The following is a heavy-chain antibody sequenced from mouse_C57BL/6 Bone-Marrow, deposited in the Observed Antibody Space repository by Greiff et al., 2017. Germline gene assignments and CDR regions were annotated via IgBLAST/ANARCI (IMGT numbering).Heavy chain of an antibody. J-gene: IGHJ2*01. D-gene: IGHD2-3*01. CDR3: AREGYDEYFDY. CDR1: GYTFTSYW. Sequence: QVQLQQPGAELVRPGTSVKLSCKASGYTFTSYWMHWVKQRPGQGLERIGVIDPSDSYTNYNQKFKGKATLTVDTSSSTAYMQLSSLTSEDSAVYYCAREGYDEYFDYWGQGTTLTVSS. V-gene: IGHV1-59*01. CDR2: IDPSDSYT.